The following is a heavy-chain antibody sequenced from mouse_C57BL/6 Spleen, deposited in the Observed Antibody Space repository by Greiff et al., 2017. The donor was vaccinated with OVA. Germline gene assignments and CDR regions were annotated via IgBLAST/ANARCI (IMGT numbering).Heavy chain of an antibody. D-gene: IGHD2-2*01. CDR3: TRWLPRVFYAMDY. CDR1: GYTFTDYE. V-gene: IGHV1-15*01. Sequence: QVQLKESGAELVRPGASVTLSCKASGYTFTDYEMHWVKQTPVHGLEWIGAIDPETGGTAYNQKFQGKAILTADKSSSTAYMELRSLTSEDSAVYYCTRWLPRVFYAMDYWGQGTSVTVSS. CDR2: IDPETGGT. J-gene: IGHJ4*01.